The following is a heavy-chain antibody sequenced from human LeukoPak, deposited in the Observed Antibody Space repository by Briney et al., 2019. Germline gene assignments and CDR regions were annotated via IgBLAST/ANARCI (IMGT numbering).Heavy chain of an antibody. J-gene: IGHJ4*02. CDR1: GYTFTSYD. CDR3: ARSLHLEWLFPY. CDR2: MNPNSGNT. V-gene: IGHV1-8*03. D-gene: IGHD3-3*01. Sequence: GASVKVSCKASGYTFTSYDINWVRQAPGQGLEWMGWMNPNSGNTGYAQKFQGRVTITRNTSISTAYMELSSLRSEDTAVYYCARSLHLEWLFPYWGQGTLVTVSS.